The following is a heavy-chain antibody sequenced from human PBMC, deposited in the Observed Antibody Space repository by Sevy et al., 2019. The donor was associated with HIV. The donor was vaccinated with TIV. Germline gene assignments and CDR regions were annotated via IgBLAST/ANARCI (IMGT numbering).Heavy chain of an antibody. D-gene: IGHD3-22*01. Sequence: GGSLRLSCAASGFTFSSYGMHWVRQAPGKGLEWVAVISYDGSNKYYADSVKGRFTISRDNSKNTVYLQMNSLRAEDTAVYYCAKAPNSYDNSGYYLYSFDYWGQGTLVTVSS. V-gene: IGHV3-30*18. CDR2: ISYDGSNK. J-gene: IGHJ4*02. CDR1: GFTFSSYG. CDR3: AKAPNSYDNSGYYLYSFDY.